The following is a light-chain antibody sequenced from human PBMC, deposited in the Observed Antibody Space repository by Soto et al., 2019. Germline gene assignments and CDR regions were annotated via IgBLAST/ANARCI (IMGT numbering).Light chain of an antibody. J-gene: IGLJ2*01. CDR1: SSNIGSNT. Sequence: QPVLTQPPSASGTPGQRVTISCSGSSSNIGSNTVNWYQQLPGTAPKLLIYSNNQRPSGVPDRFSGSKSGTSASLAISGLQSEDEADYYCAAWDDSLNGQVVFGGGTTVTVL. V-gene: IGLV1-44*01. CDR2: SNN. CDR3: AAWDDSLNGQVV.